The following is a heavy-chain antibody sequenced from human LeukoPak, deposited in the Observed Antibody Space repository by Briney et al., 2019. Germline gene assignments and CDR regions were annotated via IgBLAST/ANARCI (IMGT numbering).Heavy chain of an antibody. V-gene: IGHV3-74*01. D-gene: IGHD4-17*01. CDR3: ARSGGDYGDLNYYYYYMDV. J-gene: IGHJ6*03. CDR1: GFTFSSYW. Sequence: PGGSLRLSCAASGFTFSSYWMRWVRQAPGKGLVWVSRINSDGSSTSYADSVKGRFTISRDNAKNTLYLQMNSLRAEDTAVYYCARSGGDYGDLNYYYYYMDVWGKGTTVTISS. CDR2: INSDGSST.